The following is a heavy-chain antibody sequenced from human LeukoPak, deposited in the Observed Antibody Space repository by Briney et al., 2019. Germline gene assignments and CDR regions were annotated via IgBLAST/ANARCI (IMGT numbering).Heavy chain of an antibody. CDR3: ARWVAVAGTTNAFDI. CDR1: GGTFSSYA. D-gene: IGHD6-19*01. CDR2: IIPIFGTA. J-gene: IGHJ3*02. V-gene: IGHV1-69*13. Sequence: ASVKVSCKASGGTFSSYAISWVRQAPGQGLEWMGGIIPIFGTANYAQKFQGRVTITADESTSTAYMELSSLRSEDTAMCYCARWVAVAGTTNAFDIWGQGTMVSVSS.